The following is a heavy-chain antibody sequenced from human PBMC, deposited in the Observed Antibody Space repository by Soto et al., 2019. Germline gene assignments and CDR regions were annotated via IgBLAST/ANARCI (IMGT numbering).Heavy chain of an antibody. V-gene: IGHV3-23*01. CDR3: ASVPSWCGSSSCDTEGLAS. Sequence: EVQLLDSGGGWVQPGGSLRLSCVASGFVFSDYAMSWVRQAPGKGLEWVSAISAGGSDTYYADSVKGRFTVSRVNSESTLELQINTLRAEDTAIYYCASVPSWCGSSSCDTEGLASWGQGTLVTVSS. CDR2: ISAGGSDT. D-gene: IGHD2-2*01. CDR1: GFVFSDYA. J-gene: IGHJ5*02.